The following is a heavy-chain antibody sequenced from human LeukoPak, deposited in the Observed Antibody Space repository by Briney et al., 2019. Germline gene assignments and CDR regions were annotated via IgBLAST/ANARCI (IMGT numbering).Heavy chain of an antibody. Sequence: GGPLRLSCAASGFTFRNAWMSWLPKAPGKGLEWVGRTKSNTDGETTDYAAPVKRRFTSSRDDSKNSLNLQMNSLKTEDTAVYYCTTVQSYYYDSSGYYIIDYWGQGTLVTVSS. CDR2: TKSNTDGETT. CDR3: TTVQSYYYDSSGYYIIDY. CDR1: GFTFRNAW. D-gene: IGHD3-22*01. V-gene: IGHV3-15*01. J-gene: IGHJ4*02.